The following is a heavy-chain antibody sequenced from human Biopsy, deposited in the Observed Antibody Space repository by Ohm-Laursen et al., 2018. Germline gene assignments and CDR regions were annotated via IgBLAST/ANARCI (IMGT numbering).Heavy chain of an antibody. V-gene: IGHV1-8*01. J-gene: IGHJ4*02. Sequence: ASVKVSCKTSGYPFTFYEINWVRQAIGQGLEWLGWMNPDSGNTGSAQKFHDRVTMTMNTSINTAYLELSSLRSEDTAVYYCARFDNGFDKWGQGTLVTVSS. CDR2: MNPDSGNT. D-gene: IGHD2-8*01. CDR3: ARFDNGFDK. CDR1: GYPFTFYE.